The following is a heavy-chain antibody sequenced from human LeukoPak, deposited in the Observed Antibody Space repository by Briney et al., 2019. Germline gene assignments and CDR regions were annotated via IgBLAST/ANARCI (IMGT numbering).Heavy chain of an antibody. D-gene: IGHD2-21*02. V-gene: IGHV4-39*01. CDR3: ARHRTARAFDY. CDR1: NGSISSINYY. Sequence: PSETLSLTCTVSNGSISSINYYWGWIRQPPGKGLEWIGNIHYNGSTYYNPSLKSRVTISVDTSKNQFSLRLSSLTAADTAVFYCARHRTARAFDYWGQGTLGTVSA. CDR2: IHYNGST. J-gene: IGHJ4*02.